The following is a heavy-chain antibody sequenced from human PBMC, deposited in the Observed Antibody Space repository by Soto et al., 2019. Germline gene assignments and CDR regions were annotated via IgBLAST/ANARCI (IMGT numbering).Heavy chain of an antibody. CDR2: IYYSGST. D-gene: IGHD3-3*01. V-gene: IGHV4-31*03. J-gene: IGHJ4*02. CDR3: ASQVYDFWSGSAFDY. CDR1: GGTIRSGGYY. Sequence: ASETLSHTCTVSGGTIRSGGYYWSWIRQQPGKGLEWIGYIYYSGSTYYNPSLKSRVTISVDTSKNQFSLKLSSVTAADTAVYYCASQVYDFWSGSAFDYWGQGTLVTVSS.